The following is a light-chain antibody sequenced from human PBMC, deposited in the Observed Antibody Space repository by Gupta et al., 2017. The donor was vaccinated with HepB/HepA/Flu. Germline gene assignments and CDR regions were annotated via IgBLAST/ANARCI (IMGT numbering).Light chain of an antibody. CDR3: QQSYSFPPST. CDR1: QNINNC. J-gene: IGKJ4*01. Sequence: DIQMTQSSSSLSASVGDRVTITCRASQNINNCLNWYQQKPGKAPKAPILAASSLQNGVPSRFTGSGSGTDFTLTINNLQPEDFASYYCQQSYSFPPSTFGGETKVEIK. CDR2: AAS. V-gene: IGKV1-39*01.